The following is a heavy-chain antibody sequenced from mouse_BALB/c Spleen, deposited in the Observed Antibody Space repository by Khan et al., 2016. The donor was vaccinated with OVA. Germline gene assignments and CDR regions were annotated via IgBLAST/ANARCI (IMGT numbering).Heavy chain of an antibody. Sequence: EVQLQESGPGLVKPSQSLSLTCTVTGYSITSGYGWNWIRQFPGNKLEWMGYISYSGSTNSNPSLKSRISITRDTSKNQFCLQLNSVTTEDTATYYCARTARIKYWGQGTTLTVSS. V-gene: IGHV3-2*02. J-gene: IGHJ2*01. CDR1: GYSITSGYG. D-gene: IGHD1-2*01. CDR3: ARTARIKY. CDR2: ISYSGST.